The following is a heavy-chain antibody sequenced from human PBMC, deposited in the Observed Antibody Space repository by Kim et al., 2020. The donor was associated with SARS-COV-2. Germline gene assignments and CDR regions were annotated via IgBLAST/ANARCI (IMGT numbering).Heavy chain of an antibody. CDR1: GFTFSSYG. Sequence: GGSLRLSCAASGFTFSSYGMHWVRQAPGKGLEWVAVIWYDGSNKYYADSVKGRFTISRDNSKNTLYLQMNSLRAEDTAVYYCARGGGSYYDAFDIWGQGTMVTVSS. V-gene: IGHV3-33*01. CDR2: IWYDGSNK. D-gene: IGHD1-26*01. CDR3: ARGGGSYYDAFDI. J-gene: IGHJ3*02.